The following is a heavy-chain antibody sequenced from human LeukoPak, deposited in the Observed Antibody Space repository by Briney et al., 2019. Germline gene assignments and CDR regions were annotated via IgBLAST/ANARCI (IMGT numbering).Heavy chain of an antibody. CDR2: IWYDGSNT. CDR3: AKGQRGSYYDSSGYTDY. J-gene: IGHJ4*02. V-gene: IGHV3-30*02. Sequence: GGSLRLSCAASGFTFSNFGMHWVRQAPGKGLEWVAVIWYDGSNTYYADSVKGRFTISRDNSKNTLYLQMNSLRAEDTAVYYCAKGQRGSYYDSSGYTDYWGQGTLVTVSS. D-gene: IGHD3-22*01. CDR1: GFTFSNFG.